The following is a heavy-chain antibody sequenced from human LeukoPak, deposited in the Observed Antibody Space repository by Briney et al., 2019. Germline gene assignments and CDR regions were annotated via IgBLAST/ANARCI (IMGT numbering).Heavy chain of an antibody. CDR3: ARTDISGWSRPLDC. CDR1: GFTFSRYP. V-gene: IGHV3-30-3*01. J-gene: IGHJ4*02. D-gene: IGHD6-19*01. Sequence: PGGSLRLSCAASGFTFSRYPLHWVRQAPGKGLEWVAVISSDGSNKYYAGSVEGRFTISRDNYNNTLLLQMNSLRAEDTAVYYCARTDISGWSRPLDCWGQGTLVTVSS. CDR2: ISSDGSNK.